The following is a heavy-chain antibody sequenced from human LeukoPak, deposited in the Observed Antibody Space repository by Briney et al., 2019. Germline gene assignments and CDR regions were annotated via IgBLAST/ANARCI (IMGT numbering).Heavy chain of an antibody. D-gene: IGHD3-10*01. Sequence: PGGSLRLSCAASGFTFSSYAMHRVRQAPGKGLEWVAVISYDGSNKYYADSVKGRFTISRDNSKNTLYLRMNSLRAEDTAVYYCARDGWYYYGSGSYLLGGDYWGQGTLVTVSS. V-gene: IGHV3-30*04. CDR1: GFTFSSYA. CDR2: ISYDGSNK. CDR3: ARDGWYYYGSGSYLLGGDY. J-gene: IGHJ4*02.